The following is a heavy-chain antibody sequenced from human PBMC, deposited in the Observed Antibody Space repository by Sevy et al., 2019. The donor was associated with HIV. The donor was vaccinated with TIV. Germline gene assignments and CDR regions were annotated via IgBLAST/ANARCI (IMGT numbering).Heavy chain of an antibody. D-gene: IGHD3-10*01. V-gene: IGHV1-18*01. CDR1: GYTFTSYG. CDR3: ARDSMPLVQGIIITPYYYGMDV. Sequence: ASVKVSCQASGYTFTSYGISWVRQAPGQGLEWMGWISANNGNTIYAQKLQDRVTMTTDTSTSTAYMERRGLRFDATAVYYCARDSMPLVQGIIITPYYYGMDVWGQGTTVTVSS. J-gene: IGHJ6*02. CDR2: ISANNGNT.